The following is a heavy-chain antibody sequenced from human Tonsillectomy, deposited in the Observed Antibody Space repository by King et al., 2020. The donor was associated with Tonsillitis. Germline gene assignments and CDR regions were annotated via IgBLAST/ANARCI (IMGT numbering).Heavy chain of an antibody. CDR1: GYSFTIYW. Sequence: VQLVESGAEVKKPGESLKISCKASGYSFTIYWIGWVRQMPGKGLEWMGITYPGDSDTRYRPSFQGQVTISADKSISTAYLPWSSLKPSDTAMYYCARREGGKRTLDYWGQGTLVTVSS. CDR2: TYPGDSDT. J-gene: IGHJ4*02. CDR3: ARREGGKRTLDY. V-gene: IGHV5-51*01. D-gene: IGHD2-15*01.